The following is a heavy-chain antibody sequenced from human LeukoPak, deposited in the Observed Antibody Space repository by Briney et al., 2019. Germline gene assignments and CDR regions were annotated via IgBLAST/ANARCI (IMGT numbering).Heavy chain of an antibody. CDR3: ARGPHERSGYPDD. J-gene: IGHJ4*02. D-gene: IGHD3-22*01. CDR1: GYTFNTYG. Sequence: ASVKVSCKASGYTFNTYGITWVRQAPGQGLEWMGWISPYNGNTNYAQKFQGRVTLTADTSTSTAYMELRSLRSDDTAVYYCARGPHERSGYPDDWGQGTLVTVSS. CDR2: ISPYNGNT. V-gene: IGHV1-18*01.